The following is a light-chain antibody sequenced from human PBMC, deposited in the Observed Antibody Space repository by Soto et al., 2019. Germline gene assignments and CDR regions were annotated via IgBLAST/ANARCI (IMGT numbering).Light chain of an antibody. CDR2: GAS. J-gene: IGKJ1*01. Sequence: EIVLTQSPGTLSLSTGERATLSCRASQSVSSSYLAWYQRKPGQAPRLLICGASSRATGIPDRFSGGGSATDFTLTISRLEPEDFAVYYCQQYGSSPWTFGQGTKVDIK. V-gene: IGKV3-20*01. CDR1: QSVSSSY. CDR3: QQYGSSPWT.